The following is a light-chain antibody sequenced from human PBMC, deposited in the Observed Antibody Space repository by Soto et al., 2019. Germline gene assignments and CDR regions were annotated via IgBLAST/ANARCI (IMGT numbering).Light chain of an antibody. J-gene: IGKJ4*01. CDR2: GAS. CDR1: QFVSNSY. CDR3: QHYARD. Sequence: DIVLTQSPGTLSLSPGERATLSCRASQFVSNSYLSWYQQKPGQAPRLLIYGASSRATGIPDRFSGTESGTDFTLSISRLEPEDFAVYYCQHYARDFGGGTKVEIK. V-gene: IGKV3-20*01.